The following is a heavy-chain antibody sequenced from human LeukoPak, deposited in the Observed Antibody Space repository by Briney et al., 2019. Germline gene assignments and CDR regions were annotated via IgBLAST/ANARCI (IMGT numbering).Heavy chain of an antibody. J-gene: IGHJ4*02. D-gene: IGHD3-10*01. CDR2: AYFNGIT. V-gene: IGHV4-59*11. CDR3: ARDEGSPGALDH. CDR1: GVSITSHF. Sequence: PSETLSLTCTVSGVSITSHFWSWIRQSPGQGLEWIGYAYFNGITNYNPSLKGRVTISVDTSKNQFSLRLSSVTAADTAVYYCARDEGSPGALDHWGQGTLVTVSS.